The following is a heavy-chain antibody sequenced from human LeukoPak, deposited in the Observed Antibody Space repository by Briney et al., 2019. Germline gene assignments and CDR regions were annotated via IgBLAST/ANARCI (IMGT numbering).Heavy chain of an antibody. CDR1: GFTFRSYA. CDR3: SKDRGGTYGDYFDY. J-gene: IGHJ4*02. CDR2: IGGSGGTT. Sequence: GGSLRLSCAASGFTFRSYAMTWVRQSPGKGLELVSAIGGSGGTTYYADSVKGRFTISRDNSKNTLYLQMNSLRAEDTAVYYCSKDRGGTYGDYFDYWGQGTLVTVSS. V-gene: IGHV3-23*01. D-gene: IGHD4-17*01.